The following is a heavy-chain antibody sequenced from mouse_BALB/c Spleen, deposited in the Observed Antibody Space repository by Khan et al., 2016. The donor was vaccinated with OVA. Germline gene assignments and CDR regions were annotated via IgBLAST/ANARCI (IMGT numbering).Heavy chain of an antibody. CDR3: ARVYYCSPFAS. Sequence: EVELVESGGGLVKPGGSLKLSCAASGFTFSDYYMYWVRQTPEQRLEWLAPISDGGSYTYYPDSVKGRFTTFRDDAQNNLYLQMSSLKSADTALYYCARVYYCSPFASCVQGTLVTISA. CDR2: ISDGGSYT. CDR1: GFTFSDYY. V-gene: IGHV5-4*02. D-gene: IGHD2-2*01. J-gene: IGHJ3*01.